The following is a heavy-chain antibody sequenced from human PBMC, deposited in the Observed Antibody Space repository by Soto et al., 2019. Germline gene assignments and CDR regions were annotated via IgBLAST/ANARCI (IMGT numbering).Heavy chain of an antibody. CDR3: AASIFYYGMDV. V-gene: IGHV5-51*01. J-gene: IGHJ6*02. Sequence: PWESLKISCKGSGYTFTNYWIGWVRQMPGKGLEWMGIIYPGDSDTKYNPSFQGQVTISADKSITTTYLQWSSPKASDTAIYYCAASIFYYGMDVWGQGTTVTVSS. CDR1: GYTFTNYW. CDR2: IYPGDSDT.